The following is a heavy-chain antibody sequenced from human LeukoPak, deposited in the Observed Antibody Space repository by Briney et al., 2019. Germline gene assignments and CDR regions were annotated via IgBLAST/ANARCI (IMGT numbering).Heavy chain of an antibody. CDR2: INGDGSAT. D-gene: IGHD3-10*01. V-gene: IGHV3-74*01. CDR3: ARPLMYYYGSETYFWFDP. J-gene: IGHJ5*02. CDR1: RFTFSSYW. Sequence: TGGSLRLSCAASRFTFSSYWMHWVRQAPGKGLVWISHINGDGSATIYADSVKGRFTISRDNAKNTLYLQMNSLRAEDTAVYYCARPLMYYYGSETYFWFDPWGQGTLVTVSS.